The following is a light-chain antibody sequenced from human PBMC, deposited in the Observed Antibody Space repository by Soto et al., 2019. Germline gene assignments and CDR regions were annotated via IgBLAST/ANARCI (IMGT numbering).Light chain of an antibody. CDR1: QDISNF. V-gene: IGKV1-17*03. CDR2: SAN. Sequence: TQSPGTLSLSPGDRVTITCRASQDISNFLVWFQQRPGKVPKRLMYSANRLESGVPSRFSGSGSGTEFTLTISSLQPEDFATYYCLQHKSYPRTFGQGTKVEIK. CDR3: LQHKSYPRT. J-gene: IGKJ1*01.